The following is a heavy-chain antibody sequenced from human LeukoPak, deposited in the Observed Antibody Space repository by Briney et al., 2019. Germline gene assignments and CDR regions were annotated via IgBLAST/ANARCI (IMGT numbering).Heavy chain of an antibody. V-gene: IGHV3-33*01. CDR1: GFTFSSYG. CDR3: ARDSQRVGYCSSTSCYLWFDP. J-gene: IGHJ5*02. CDR2: IWYDGSNK. Sequence: GGSLRLSCAASGFTFSSYGMHWVRQAPGKGLEWVAVIWYDGSNKYYADSVKGQFTISRDNSKNTLYLQMNSLRAEDTAVYYCARDSQRVGYCSSTSCYLWFDPWGQGTLVTVSS. D-gene: IGHD2-2*01.